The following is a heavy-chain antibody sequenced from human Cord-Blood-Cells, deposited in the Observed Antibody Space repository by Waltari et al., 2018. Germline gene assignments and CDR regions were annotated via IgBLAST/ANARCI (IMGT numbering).Heavy chain of an antibody. V-gene: IGHV1-69*12. Sequence: QVQLVQSGAEVKKPGSSVKVSCKASGATLRSYAISWVRPAPGQGLEWMGGIIPIFGTANYAQKFQGRVTITADESTSTAYMELSSLRSEDTAVYYCAREENYDYVWGSSYFDYWGQGTLVTVSS. D-gene: IGHD3-16*01. CDR1: GATLRSYA. CDR3: AREENYDYVWGSSYFDY. CDR2: IIPIFGTA. J-gene: IGHJ4*02.